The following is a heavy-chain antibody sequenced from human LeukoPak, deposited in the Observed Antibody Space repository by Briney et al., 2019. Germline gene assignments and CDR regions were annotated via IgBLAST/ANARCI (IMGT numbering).Heavy chain of an antibody. CDR2: IIPIFGTA. D-gene: IGHD4-17*01. CDR1: GGTFSSYA. Sequence: GASVKVSCKASGGTFSSYAISWVRHAPGQGLEWMGGIIPIFGTANYAQKFQGRVTITTDESTSTAYMELSSLRSEDTAVYYCARDRPTTVTSNWFDPWGQGTLVTVSS. J-gene: IGHJ5*02. CDR3: ARDRPTTVTSNWFDP. V-gene: IGHV1-69*05.